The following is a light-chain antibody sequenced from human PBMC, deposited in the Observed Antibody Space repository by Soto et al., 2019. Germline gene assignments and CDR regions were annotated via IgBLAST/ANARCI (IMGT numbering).Light chain of an antibody. J-gene: IGKJ4*01. V-gene: IGKV1-27*01. CDR3: QKYYSPPLT. CDR1: HDIRDF. Sequence: DIQVTQSPSSLSASLGDSVSITCRASHDIRDFLAWYQQRPGQVPKLVIYAASVLQSGVPSRFRGSGFGTEFTLTISGLQPEDVATYYCQKYYSPPLTFGGGTKVELK. CDR2: AAS.